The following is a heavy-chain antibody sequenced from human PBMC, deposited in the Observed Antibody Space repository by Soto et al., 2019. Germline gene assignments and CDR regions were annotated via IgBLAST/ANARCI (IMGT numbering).Heavy chain of an antibody. J-gene: IGHJ4*02. D-gene: IGHD3-10*01. Sequence: EVPLLESGGGLVQPGGSLRVSCGASGFTFSNSAMTWVRQAPGKGLEWVSSISISGDVTYYADSVKGRFIISRDNSKNTLYLQMNNLRAEDTAVYSCAKKGDSGNYYYFFDYWGQGTLVTVSS. V-gene: IGHV3-23*01. CDR2: ISISGDVT. CDR3: AKKGDSGNYYYFFDY. CDR1: GFTFSNSA.